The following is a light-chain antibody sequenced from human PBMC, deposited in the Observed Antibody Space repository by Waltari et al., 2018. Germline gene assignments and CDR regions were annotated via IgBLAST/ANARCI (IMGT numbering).Light chain of an antibody. Sequence: QSVLTQPPSVSAAPGQRVTISCSGGSSNIGNNYVSWYRQFPGTAPKLLIYENTGRPSGIPDRFSGSKSGTSATLDITGLQAGDEADDYCGTWDSSLSGAVFGGGTHLTVL. CDR3: GTWDSSLSGAV. CDR1: SSNIGNNY. V-gene: IGLV1-51*02. J-gene: IGLJ7*01. CDR2: ENT.